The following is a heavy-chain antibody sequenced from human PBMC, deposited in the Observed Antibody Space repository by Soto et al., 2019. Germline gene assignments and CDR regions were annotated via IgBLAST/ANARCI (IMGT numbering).Heavy chain of an antibody. J-gene: IGHJ2*01. CDR2: ISYDGSNK. CDR1: GFTFSSYA. V-gene: IGHV3-30-3*01. D-gene: IGHD2-2*01. CDR3: ARTRGYCVSTCCYGHYRYFDL. Sequence: QVQLVESGGGVVQPGRSLRLSCAASGFTFSSYAIHWVRQAPGKGLEWVALISYDGSNKYYADSVQGRFTISRDNSKNTLYLQMNSLRAEDTAVYYCARTRGYCVSTCCYGHYRYFDLWGRGTLVSVSS.